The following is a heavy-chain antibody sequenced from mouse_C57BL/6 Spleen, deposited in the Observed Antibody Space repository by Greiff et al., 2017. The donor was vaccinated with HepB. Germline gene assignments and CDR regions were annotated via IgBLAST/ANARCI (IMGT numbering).Heavy chain of an antibody. CDR3: AREETAQALYYFDY. CDR1: GYTFTSYW. D-gene: IGHD3-2*02. V-gene: IGHV1-64*01. Sequence: QVQLQQPGAELVKPGASVKLSCKASGYTFTSYWMHWVKQRPGHGLEWIGMIHPNSGSTNYNEKFKSRATLTVDKSSSTAYMQLSSLTSEDSAVYYCAREETAQALYYFDYWGQGTTLTVSS. J-gene: IGHJ2*01. CDR2: IHPNSGST.